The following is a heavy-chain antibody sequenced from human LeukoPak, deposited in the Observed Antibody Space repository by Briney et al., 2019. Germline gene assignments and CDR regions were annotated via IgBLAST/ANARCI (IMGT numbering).Heavy chain of an antibody. CDR2: IYYSGST. CDR3: ARHPGRYFDWLPAADAFDI. CDR1: GGSISSSSYY. Sequence: MTSETLSLTCTVSGGSISSSSYYWGWIRQLPGKGLEWIGYIYYSGSTNYNPSLKSRVTISVDTSKNQFSLKLSSVTAADTAVYYCARHPGRYFDWLPAADAFDIWGQGTMVTVSS. J-gene: IGHJ3*02. V-gene: IGHV4-61*05. D-gene: IGHD3-9*01.